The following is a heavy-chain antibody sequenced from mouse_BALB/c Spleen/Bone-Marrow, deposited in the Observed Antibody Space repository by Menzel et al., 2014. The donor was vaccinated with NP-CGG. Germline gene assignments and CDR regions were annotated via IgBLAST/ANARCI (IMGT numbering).Heavy chain of an antibody. CDR2: ISNGGGST. CDR3: ARQIYFPYFDY. D-gene: IGHD2-1*01. J-gene: IGHJ2*01. V-gene: IGHV5-12-2*01. Sequence: EVKLMESGGGLVQPGGSLKLSCAASGFTFSSYTMSWVSQTPEKRLEWVAYISNGGGSTYYPDTVKGRFTISRDNAKNTLYLQVSSLKSEDTAMYYCARQIYFPYFDYWGQGTTLTVSS. CDR1: GFTFSSYT.